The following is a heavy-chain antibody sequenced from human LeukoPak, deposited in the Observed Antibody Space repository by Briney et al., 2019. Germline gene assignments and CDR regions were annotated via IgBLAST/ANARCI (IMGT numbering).Heavy chain of an antibody. CDR3: ARLHSSRAEEFDP. CDR2: IYYSGST. CDR1: GGSISSYY. Sequence: SETLSLTCTVSGGSISSYYWSWMRQPPGKGLEWIGYIYYSGSTNYNPSLKSRVTISVDTSKNQFSLRLSSVTATDTAVYYCARLHSSRAEEFDPWGQGTLVTVSS. J-gene: IGHJ5*02. V-gene: IGHV4-59*01.